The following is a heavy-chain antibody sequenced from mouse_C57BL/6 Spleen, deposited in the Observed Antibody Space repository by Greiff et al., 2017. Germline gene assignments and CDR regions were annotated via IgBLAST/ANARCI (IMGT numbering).Heavy chain of an antibody. V-gene: IGHV1-52*01. CDR3: ARSYGYYAMDY. CDR1: GYTFTSYW. J-gene: IGHJ4*01. Sequence: QVQLQQPGAELVRPGSSVKLSCKASGYTFTSYWMHWVKQRPIQGLEWIGNIDPSDSETHYNQKFKDKATLTVDKSSSTAYMQLSSLTSEDSAVYYCARSYGYYAMDYWGQGTSVTGSS. D-gene: IGHD1-1*01. CDR2: IDPSDSET.